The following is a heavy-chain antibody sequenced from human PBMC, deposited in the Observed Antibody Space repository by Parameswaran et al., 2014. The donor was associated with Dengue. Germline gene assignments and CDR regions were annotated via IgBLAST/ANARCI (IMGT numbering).Heavy chain of an antibody. CDR3: ARQRIPGDV. D-gene: IGHD5-18*01. Sequence: WIRQPPGKGLEWIGYIFYSGSTKYNPSLKSRVTISVDTSKNQFSLKLSSVTAADTAVYYCARQRIPGDVWGQGDHGHRLL. J-gene: IGHJ6*02. V-gene: IGHV4-61*07. CDR2: IFYSGST.